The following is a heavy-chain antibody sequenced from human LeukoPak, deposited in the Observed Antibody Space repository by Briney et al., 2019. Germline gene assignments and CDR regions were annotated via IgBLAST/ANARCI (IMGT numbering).Heavy chain of an antibody. CDR3: ARHRDCSSTSCYTPNDAFDI. V-gene: IGHV5-51*01. D-gene: IGHD2-2*02. CDR1: GYSFTSYW. Sequence: GESLKISCKGSGYSFTSYWIGWVRQMPGKGLEWMGIVYPGDSDTRYSPSFQGQVTISADKSISTAYLQWSSLKASDTAMYYCARHRDCSSTSCYTPNDAFDIWGQGTMVTVSS. J-gene: IGHJ3*02. CDR2: VYPGDSDT.